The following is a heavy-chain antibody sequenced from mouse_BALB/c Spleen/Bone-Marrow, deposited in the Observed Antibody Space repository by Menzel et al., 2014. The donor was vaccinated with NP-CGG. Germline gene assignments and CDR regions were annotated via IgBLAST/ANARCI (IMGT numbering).Heavy chain of an antibody. D-gene: IGHD2-1*01. CDR2: VSTGSTII. Sequence: DVKLVESWGGLVQPGGSRKLSCAASGFTFSNFGMHWFRQSPEKGLEWVAFVSTGSTIIYYADTVKGRFTISRDNPENTLFLQMTSLRSEDTAIYYCARSHFYGNYFDYWGQGTTLTVSS. J-gene: IGHJ2*01. V-gene: IGHV5-17*02. CDR3: ARSHFYGNYFDY. CDR1: GFTFSNFG.